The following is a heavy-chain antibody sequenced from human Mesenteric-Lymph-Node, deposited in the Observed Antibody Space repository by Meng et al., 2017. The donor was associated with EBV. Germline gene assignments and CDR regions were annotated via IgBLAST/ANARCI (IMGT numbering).Heavy chain of an antibody. CDR2: ISSSGNII. V-gene: IGHV3-11*01. J-gene: IGHJ4*02. Sequence: VVGSGGGLVKPGGSRRLSCAGSGFTLSDHYMSWIRQAPGRGLEWVSYISSSGNIIYYGDSVEGRFTISRDNAEKSLYLHMNSLRAEDTAVYYCVRLVSGYGAYWGQGALVTVSS. D-gene: IGHD5-12*01. CDR1: GFTLSDHY. CDR3: VRLVSGYGAY.